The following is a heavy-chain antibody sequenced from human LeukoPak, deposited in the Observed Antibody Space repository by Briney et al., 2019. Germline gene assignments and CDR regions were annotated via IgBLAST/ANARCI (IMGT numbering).Heavy chain of an antibody. CDR2: IYHSGST. D-gene: IGHD6-19*01. J-gene: IGHJ4*02. CDR1: GGPISSSNW. Sequence: SDTLSLTCAVSGGPISSSNWWGWVRQPPGTGLECIGEIYHSGSTNYNTSRKSRVTISVDKSKNQFSLKLSSVTAADTAVYYCARKDIAVAGTGFDYWGQGTLVTVSS. V-gene: IGHV4-4*02. CDR3: ARKDIAVAGTGFDY.